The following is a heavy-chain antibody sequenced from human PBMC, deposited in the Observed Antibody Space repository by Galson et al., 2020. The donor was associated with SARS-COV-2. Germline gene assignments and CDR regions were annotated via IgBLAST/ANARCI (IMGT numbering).Heavy chain of an antibody. Sequence: HGESLKISCKGSGYTFTTYWIRWVRQRPGKGLEWMGRIDPSDSYTKYRSSFQGHVTISADKSLNTAYLDWSSLQASDTAIYYCAATSPWLEGDDYFDYWGQGTRVTVSS. J-gene: IGHJ4*02. D-gene: IGHD6-19*01. CDR1: GYTFTTYW. V-gene: IGHV5-10-1*01. CDR3: AATSPWLEGDDYFDY. CDR2: IDPSDSYT.